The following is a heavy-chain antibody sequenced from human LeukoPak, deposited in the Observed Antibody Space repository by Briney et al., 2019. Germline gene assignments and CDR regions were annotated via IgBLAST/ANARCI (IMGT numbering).Heavy chain of an antibody. CDR2: ISSSSSYT. CDR3: ARSTAMVTAAPSY. Sequence: GGSLRLSCAASGFTFGDYYMSWIRQAPGKGLEWVSYISSSSSYTNYADSVRGRFTISRDNAKNSLYLQMNSLRAEDTAVYYCARSTAMVTAAPSYWGQGTLVTVSS. CDR1: GFTFGDYY. J-gene: IGHJ4*02. V-gene: IGHV3-11*06. D-gene: IGHD5-18*01.